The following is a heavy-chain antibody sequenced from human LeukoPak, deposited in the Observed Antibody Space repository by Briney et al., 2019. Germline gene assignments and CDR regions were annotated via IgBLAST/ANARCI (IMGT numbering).Heavy chain of an antibody. D-gene: IGHD3-22*01. CDR2: ISSRSRTI. CDR1: GFTFSPYS. V-gene: IGHV3-48*01. J-gene: IGHJ4*02. CDR3: AKESYYYDSSGYYHL. Sequence: GGSLRLSCAASGFTFSPYSMNWVRQAPGKGLEWVSYISSRSRTIYYADSVKGRFTISRDNSKNTLYLQMNSLRAEDTAVYYCAKESYYYDSSGYYHLWGQGTLVTVSS.